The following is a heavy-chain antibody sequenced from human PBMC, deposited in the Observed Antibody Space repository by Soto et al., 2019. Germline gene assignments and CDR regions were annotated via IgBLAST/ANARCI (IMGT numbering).Heavy chain of an antibody. D-gene: IGHD4-17*01. V-gene: IGHV1-3*01. CDR2: INAGNGNT. CDR1: GYTFTSYA. J-gene: IGHJ3*02. CDR3: ARGDYGFDAFDI. Sequence: GASVTLSCKASGYTFTSYAMHWVRPAPGQRLEWMGWINAGNGNTKYSQKFQGRVTITRDTSASTAYMELSSLRSEDTAVYYCARGDYGFDAFDIWGQGTMVTVSS.